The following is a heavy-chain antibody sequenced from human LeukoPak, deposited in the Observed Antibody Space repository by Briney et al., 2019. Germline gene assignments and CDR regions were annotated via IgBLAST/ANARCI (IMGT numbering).Heavy chain of an antibody. CDR2: ISGSGGST. Sequence: SGGSLRLSCAASGFTFSSYAMSWVRQAPGKGLDWVSLISGSGGSTYYADSVKGRFTISRDNSKNTLYLQMNSLRAEDTAVYYCARGGGMRSWYDFDYWGQGTLVTVSS. D-gene: IGHD6-13*01. V-gene: IGHV3-23*01. CDR3: ARGGGMRSWYDFDY. CDR1: GFTFSSYA. J-gene: IGHJ4*02.